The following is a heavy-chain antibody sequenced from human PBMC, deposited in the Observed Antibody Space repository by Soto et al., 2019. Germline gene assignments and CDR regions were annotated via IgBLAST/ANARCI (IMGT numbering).Heavy chain of an antibody. CDR1: GFTFDYYW. CDR3: ARGDRGAFDL. CDR2: IHSDGTST. V-gene: IGHV3-74*01. D-gene: IGHD1-26*01. Sequence: EVQLVESGGGLVQPGESLRLSCAASGFTFDYYWMHWVRQAPGKGLVWVSRIHSDGTSTTYADSVKGRFTISRDNAKNTLSLQRTSLRAEETAVYYCARGDRGAFDLWGQGTVVTVSS. J-gene: IGHJ3*01.